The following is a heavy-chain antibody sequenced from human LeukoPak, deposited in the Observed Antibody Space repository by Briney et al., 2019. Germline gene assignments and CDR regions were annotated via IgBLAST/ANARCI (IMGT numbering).Heavy chain of an antibody. D-gene: IGHD3-9*01. CDR1: GGSISSYY. J-gene: IGHJ4*02. CDR2: INHSGST. CDR3: ARGLLLTVLRYFDWPAPFDY. V-gene: IGHV4-34*01. Sequence: PSETLSLTCTVSGGSISSYYWSWIRQPPGKGLEWIGEINHSGSTNYNPSLKSRGTISVDTSKNQFSLKLSSVTAADTAVYYCARGLLLTVLRYFDWPAPFDYWGQGTLVTVSS.